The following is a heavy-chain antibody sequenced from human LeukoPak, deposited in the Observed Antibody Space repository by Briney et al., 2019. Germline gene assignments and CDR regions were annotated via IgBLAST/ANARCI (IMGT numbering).Heavy chain of an antibody. Sequence: PSETLSLTCAVYGGSFSGYYWSWIRQPPGKGLEWIGYIYYSGSTNYNPSLKSRVTISVDTSKNQFSLKLSSVTAADTAVYYCARDWFGDYYMDVWGKGTTVTISS. V-gene: IGHV4-59*01. CDR3: ARDWFGDYYMDV. J-gene: IGHJ6*03. D-gene: IGHD3-10*01. CDR2: IYYSGST. CDR1: GGSFSGYY.